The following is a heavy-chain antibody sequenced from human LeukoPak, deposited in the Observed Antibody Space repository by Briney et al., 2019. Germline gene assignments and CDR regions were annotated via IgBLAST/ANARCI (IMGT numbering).Heavy chain of an antibody. D-gene: IGHD3-10*01. CDR1: GGSFSGYY. V-gene: IGHV4-34*01. CDR3: ARGRSYYYGSGSSPFDY. Sequence: SETLSLTXAVYGGSFSGYYWSWICQPPGKGMEWIGEINHSGSTNYNPSLKSRVTISVDTSKNQFSLKLSSVTAADTAVYYCARGRSYYYGSGSSPFDYWGQGTLVTVSS. J-gene: IGHJ4*02. CDR2: INHSGST.